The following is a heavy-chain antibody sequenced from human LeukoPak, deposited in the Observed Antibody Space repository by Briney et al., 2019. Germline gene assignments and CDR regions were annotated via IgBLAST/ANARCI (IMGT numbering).Heavy chain of an antibody. D-gene: IGHD3-3*01. J-gene: IGHJ6*03. Sequence: ASVKVSCKASGFTFTSSAVQWVRQARGQRLEWIGWIVVGSGNTNYAQKFQERVTITRDMSTSTAYMELSSLRSEDTAVYYRAACYDFWSGYYDYYYYYMDVWGKGTTVTVSS. CDR3: AACYDFWSGYYDYYYYYMDV. CDR1: GFTFTSSA. CDR2: IVVGSGNT. V-gene: IGHV1-58*01.